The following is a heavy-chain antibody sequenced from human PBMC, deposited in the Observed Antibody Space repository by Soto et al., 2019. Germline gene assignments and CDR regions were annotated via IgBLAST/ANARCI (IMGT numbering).Heavy chain of an antibody. CDR3: ARDSGYCSGDSCYAGYFQH. D-gene: IGHD2-15*01. V-gene: IGHV3-21*06. CDR2: ISRSSSYI. CDR1: GFTFSTYT. J-gene: IGHJ1*01. Sequence: EVQLVELGGGLVKPGGSLRLSCAASGFTFSTYTMNWVRQAPGKGLEWVSSISRSSSYIYYADSVKGRFTISRDNAKNSLDLQMNSLRAEDTAVYYCARDSGYCSGDSCYAGYFQHWGQGSLVTVSS.